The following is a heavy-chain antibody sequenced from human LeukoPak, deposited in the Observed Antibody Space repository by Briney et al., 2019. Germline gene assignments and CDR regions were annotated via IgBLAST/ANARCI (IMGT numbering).Heavy chain of an antibody. J-gene: IGHJ4*02. CDR2: IIYDGSNK. CDR3: AKGSYYFDY. CDR1: GFTFSSHD. Sequence: GGSLRLSCSASGFTFSSHDMHWVRQAPGKGLEWVARIIYDGSNKYYADSVKGRINISRDNSKNTLYLQMNSLRAEDTAVYYCAKGSYYFDYWGQGTLVTVSS. V-gene: IGHV3-30*02.